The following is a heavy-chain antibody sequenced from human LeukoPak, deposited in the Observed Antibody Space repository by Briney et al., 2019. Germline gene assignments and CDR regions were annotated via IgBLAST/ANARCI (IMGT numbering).Heavy chain of an antibody. CDR3: ARHDSEGDINWFDP. CDR1: GGSISSSSRY. CDR2: IYYSESAYSPSLKRRVT. D-gene: IGHD2-21*02. V-gene: IGHV4-39*01. Sequence: PSETLSLTCTESGGSISSSSRYWAWIRQPPGKGLEWIGSIYYSESAYSPSLKRRVTYYSPSLTSRVTISVDASKNQFSLKLSSVTAADTAVYYCARHDSEGDINWFDPWGQGTLVTVSS. J-gene: IGHJ5*02.